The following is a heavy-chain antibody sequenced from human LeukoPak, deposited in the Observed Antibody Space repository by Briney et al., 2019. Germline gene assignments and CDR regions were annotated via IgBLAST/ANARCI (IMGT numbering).Heavy chain of an antibody. CDR3: ARRLLGYCSGGSCYSGYFQH. D-gene: IGHD2-15*01. CDR1: GGSISSNSYS. Sequence: ASETLSLTCTVSGGSISSNSYSWGWIRQPPGKGLEWIVSIYYSGSTNSNPSLKSRVTVSVDTSKNLFSLKLSSVTAADTAVYYCARRLLGYCSGGSCYSGYFQHWGQGTLVTVSS. V-gene: IGHV4-39*07. CDR2: IYYSGST. J-gene: IGHJ1*01.